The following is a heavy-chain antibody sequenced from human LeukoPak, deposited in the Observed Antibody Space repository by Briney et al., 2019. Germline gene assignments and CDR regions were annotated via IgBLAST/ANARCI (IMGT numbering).Heavy chain of an antibody. J-gene: IGHJ4*02. CDR2: IYTSGST. CDR3: ARAPYDFWSGYYRDY. D-gene: IGHD3-3*01. Sequence: SETLSLTCTVSGGSISSYYWNWIRQPAGEGLEWIGRIYTSGSTNYNPSLKSRVTMSVDTSKNQFSLKLSSVTAADTAVYYCARAPYDFWSGYYRDYWGQGTLVTVSS. CDR1: GGSISSYY. V-gene: IGHV4-4*07.